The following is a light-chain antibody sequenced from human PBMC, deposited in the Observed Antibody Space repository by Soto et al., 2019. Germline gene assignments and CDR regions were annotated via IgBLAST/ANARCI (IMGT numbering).Light chain of an antibody. Sequence: DIELTQSPGTLSLSPGERATLSCRASQSVSSKYLAWYQQKPGQPPRVLIYGTSIRATGIPERFSGGGSGTDFTLTITRLESEDFAVYYCQQYGSSLFTFGPGTKVDFK. CDR3: QQYGSSLFT. J-gene: IGKJ3*01. CDR2: GTS. CDR1: QSVSSKY. V-gene: IGKV3-20*01.